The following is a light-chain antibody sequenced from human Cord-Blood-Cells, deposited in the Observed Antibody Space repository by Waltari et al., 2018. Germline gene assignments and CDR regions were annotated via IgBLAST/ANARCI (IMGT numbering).Light chain of an antibody. CDR2: KDR. V-gene: IGLV3-27*01. Sequence: SYELTQPSSVSVSPGQTARITCSGDVLAKKYARWFQQKQRQAPVLVIYKDRARPSGIPERFSGSSSGTTVTLTISGAQVEDEADYYCYSAADNSWVFGGGTKLTVL. J-gene: IGLJ3*02. CDR3: YSAADNSWV. CDR1: VLAKKY.